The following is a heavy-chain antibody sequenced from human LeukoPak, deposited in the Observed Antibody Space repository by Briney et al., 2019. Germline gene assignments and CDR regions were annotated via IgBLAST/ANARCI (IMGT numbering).Heavy chain of an antibody. D-gene: IGHD1-26*01. CDR1: GGSISSYY. CDR2: IYYSGST. J-gene: IGHJ2*01. V-gene: IGHV4-59*01. Sequence: PSETLSLTCTVSGGSISSYYWSWIRQPPGKGLDWIGYIYYSGSTNYNPSLKSRVTLSVDTSKDQFSLKLSSVTAADTAVYYCARDTTVGPVSQGYFDLWGRGTLVTVSS. CDR3: ARDTTVGPVSQGYFDL.